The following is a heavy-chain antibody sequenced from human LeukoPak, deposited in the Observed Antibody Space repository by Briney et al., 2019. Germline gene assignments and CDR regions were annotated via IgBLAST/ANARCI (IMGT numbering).Heavy chain of an antibody. Sequence: GGSLRLSCVASGFTFSSYSLNWVRQAPGKGLEWMAFIWYDGTNKYYADSVTGRFTISRDNSKNTLYLQMNSLRAEDTAVYYCAKTPGYCSSTTCYHNWFDPWGQGTLVTVSS. J-gene: IGHJ5*02. CDR1: GFTFSSYS. D-gene: IGHD2-2*03. CDR3: AKTPGYCSSTTCYHNWFDP. CDR2: IWYDGTNK. V-gene: IGHV3-30*02.